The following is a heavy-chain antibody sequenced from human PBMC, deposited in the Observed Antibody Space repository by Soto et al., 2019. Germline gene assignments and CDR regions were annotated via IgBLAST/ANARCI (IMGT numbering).Heavy chain of an antibody. CDR1: DKSFSGYY. J-gene: IGHJ3*01. CDR3: ASAFQQEGAFDV. D-gene: IGHD3-3*02. CDR2: INHSGST. V-gene: IGHV4-34*01. Sequence: QVQLQQWGAGLLKPSETLSLTCAVYDKSFSGYYWTWIRQPPGKGLEWIGEINHSGSTNYNPSLKSRVTISVDTSKNQFSLKLSSVTAADTAVYYCASAFQQEGAFDVWGQGTMVTFSS.